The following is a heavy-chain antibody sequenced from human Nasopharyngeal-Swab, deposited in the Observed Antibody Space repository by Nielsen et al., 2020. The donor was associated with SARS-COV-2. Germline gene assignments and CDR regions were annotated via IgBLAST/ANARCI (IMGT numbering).Heavy chain of an antibody. CDR1: GGSVRTTTYF. CDR3: ARGYGSFPYYFDH. Sequence: SETLSLTCPVSGGSVRTTTYFWGWISQPPGKGLEWIGIVYSSGSTYYNPSLKSRVTISLDTSKNQFSLQLTSVTATDTAVYYCARGYGSFPYYFDHWGQGTLVTVSS. D-gene: IGHD1-26*01. V-gene: IGHV4-39*01. CDR2: VYSSGST. J-gene: IGHJ4*02.